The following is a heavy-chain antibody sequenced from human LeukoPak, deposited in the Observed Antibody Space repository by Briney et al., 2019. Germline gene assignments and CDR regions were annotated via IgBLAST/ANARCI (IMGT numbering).Heavy chain of an antibody. CDR1: NW. J-gene: IGHJ4*02. Sequence: NWWSWVRQFPGKGLEWIGSIHHIGNTHYNPSLESRVTILVDKSKNQFSLMLKSVTAAETAVYYCAKDLGGDVVATSDFWGPGILVTVSS. CDR3: AKDLGGDVVATSDF. D-gene: IGHD5-12*01. CDR2: IHHIGNT. V-gene: IGHV4-4*02.